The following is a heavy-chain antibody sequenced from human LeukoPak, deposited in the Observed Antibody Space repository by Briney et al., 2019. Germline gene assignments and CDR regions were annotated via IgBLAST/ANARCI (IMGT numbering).Heavy chain of an antibody. J-gene: IGHJ4*02. CDR1: GFTFCSYW. D-gene: IGHD4/OR15-4a*01. CDR3: SRDKPFGAY. Sequence: GGSLTLSCAGSGFTFCSYWKTWARAAPGKGREWLANIKQDGSEKHYVDSVKGRFTISRDNAKKSLYLQMNSLRAEDTAVYYCSRDKPFGAYWGQGTQVTVSS. CDR2: IKQDGSEK. V-gene: IGHV3-7*03.